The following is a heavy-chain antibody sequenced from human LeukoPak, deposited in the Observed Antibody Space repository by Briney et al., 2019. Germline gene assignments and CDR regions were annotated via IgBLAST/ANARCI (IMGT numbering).Heavy chain of an antibody. J-gene: IGHJ4*02. V-gene: IGHV3-64*01. CDR2: ISSNGGST. Sequence: GGSLRLSCVGSDFIFSNYLMHWVRQPPGKGLESVAAISSNGGSTYYASSIKGRFTVSRDNAKNSLYLQMNSLRAEDTAVYYCARDSPIDYWGQGTLVTVSS. CDR1: DFIFSNYL. CDR3: ARDSPIDY.